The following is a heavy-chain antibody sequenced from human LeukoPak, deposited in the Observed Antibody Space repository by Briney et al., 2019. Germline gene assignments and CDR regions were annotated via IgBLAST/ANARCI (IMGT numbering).Heavy chain of an antibody. V-gene: IGHV4-39*07. CDR2: IYYSGST. CDR1: GGSISSSSYY. J-gene: IGHJ5*02. D-gene: IGHD6-6*01. CDR3: ARGPSIARWFDP. Sequence: PSETLSLTCTVSGGSISSSSYYWGWIRQPPGKGLEWIGSIYYSGSTYYNPSLKSRVTISVDTSKNQFSLKLSSVTAADTAVYYCARGPSIARWFDPWGQGTLVTVSS.